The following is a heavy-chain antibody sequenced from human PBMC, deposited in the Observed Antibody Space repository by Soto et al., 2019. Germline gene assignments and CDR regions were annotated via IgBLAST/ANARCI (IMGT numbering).Heavy chain of an antibody. V-gene: IGHV3-74*01. J-gene: IGHJ4*02. Sequence: EVQLVESGGGLVQPGGSLRLSCAASGFTFSSYWMHWVRQAPGKGLVWVSRINSDGSSTSYADSVKGRFTISRDNAKNKLYLLMNSMRAEDAAVYYCARDGGTGTWSAIDYWGQGTLVTVSS. CDR2: INSDGSST. CDR3: ARDGGTGTWSAIDY. CDR1: GFTFSSYW. D-gene: IGHD1-1*01.